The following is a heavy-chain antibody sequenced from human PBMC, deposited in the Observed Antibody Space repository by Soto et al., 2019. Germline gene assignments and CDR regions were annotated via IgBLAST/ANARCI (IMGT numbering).Heavy chain of an antibody. CDR3: EVSAFDWLSEARIYYMDV. CDR2: IYYSGST. V-gene: IGHV4-39*01. Sequence: SETLSLTCTVSGGSISSSSYYWGWIRQPPGKGLEWIGSIYYSGSTYYNPSLKSRVTISVDTSKNQFSLKLSSVTAADTAVYYCEVSAFDWLSEARIYYMDVWGKGTTVTVSS. J-gene: IGHJ6*03. CDR1: GGSISSSSYY. D-gene: IGHD3-9*01.